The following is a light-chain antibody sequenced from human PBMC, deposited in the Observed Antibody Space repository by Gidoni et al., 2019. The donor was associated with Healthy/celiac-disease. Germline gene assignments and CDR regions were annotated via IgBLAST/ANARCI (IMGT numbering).Light chain of an antibody. J-gene: IGKJ4*01. CDR2: DAS. V-gene: IGKV3-11*01. CDR1: QSVSSN. Sequence: DILLTQSPATLSLSPGERATLSCRASQSVSSNLAWYQQKPGQAPRLLIYDASNRATGIPARFSGSGSGTDFTLTISSLETEDFAVYYCQQRSNWPPLTFGGGTKVEIK. CDR3: QQRSNWPPLT.